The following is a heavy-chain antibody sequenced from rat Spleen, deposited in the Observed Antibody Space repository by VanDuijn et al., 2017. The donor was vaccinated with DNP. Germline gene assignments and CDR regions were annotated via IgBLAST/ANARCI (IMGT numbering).Heavy chain of an antibody. CDR3: ASSIAALYVMDA. J-gene: IGHJ4*01. CDR1: GFIFSNYW. CDR2: ISYDGSST. Sequence: EVQLVESGGGLVQPGRSLKLSCAASGFIFSNYWMTWIRQAPTKGLEWVATISYDGSSTYYRDSVKGRFTISRDNAKSTLYLQMDSLRSEDTATYYCASSIAALYVMDAWGQGASVTVSS. V-gene: IGHV5-29*01. D-gene: IGHD1-2*01.